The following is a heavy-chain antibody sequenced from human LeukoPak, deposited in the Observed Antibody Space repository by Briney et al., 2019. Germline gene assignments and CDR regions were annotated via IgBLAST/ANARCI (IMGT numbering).Heavy chain of an antibody. V-gene: IGHV3-21*01. Sequence: GGSLRLSCAASGFTFSSYSMNWVRQAPGKGLEWVSSISSSSSYIYYADSVKGRFTISRDNAKNSLYLQMNSLRAEDTAVYYCARGGYSSSWPLYYFDYWGQGTLVTVSS. D-gene: IGHD6-13*01. CDR1: GFTFSSYS. J-gene: IGHJ4*02. CDR2: ISSSSSYI. CDR3: ARGGYSSSWPLYYFDY.